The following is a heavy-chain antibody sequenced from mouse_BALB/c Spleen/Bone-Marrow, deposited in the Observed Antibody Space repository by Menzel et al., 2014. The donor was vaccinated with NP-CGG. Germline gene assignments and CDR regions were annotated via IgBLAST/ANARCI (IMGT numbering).Heavy chain of an antibody. J-gene: IGHJ2*01. CDR2: ISSKRNNYAS. D-gene: IGHD2-3*01. CDR1: GFTFNTYA. V-gene: IGHV10-1*02. Sequence: EVKLVESGGGLVQPGGSLKLSCAASGFTFNTYAMNWVRQAPGKGLEWVARISSKRNNYASHYVDTVKDTFIISRDDSKSMLQLQMNKLKTEATAIYYCVREENYDGGYFDYWGQGTPLTVSS. CDR3: VREENYDGGYFDY.